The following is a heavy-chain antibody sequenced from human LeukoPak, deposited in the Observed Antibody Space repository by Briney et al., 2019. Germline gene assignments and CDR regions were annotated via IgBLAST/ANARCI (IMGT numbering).Heavy chain of an antibody. D-gene: IGHD6-13*01. J-gene: IGHJ4*02. CDR1: GYTFTAYY. CDR2: INPNSGGT. CDR3: ARKGPNSSNWYYFDY. V-gene: IGHV1-2*02. Sequence: ASVEVSCKASGYTFTAYYMHWVRQAPGQGLEWMGWINPNSGGTNYAQKFQGRVTMTRDTSITTAYMELSSLTSDDTAVYYCARKGPNSSNWYYFDYWGQGTLVTVSS.